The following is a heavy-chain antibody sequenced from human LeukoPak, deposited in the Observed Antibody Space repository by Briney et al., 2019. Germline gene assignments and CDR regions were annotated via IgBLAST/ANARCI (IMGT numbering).Heavy chain of an antibody. CDR1: GFTLTSYS. V-gene: IGHV3-21*01. Sequence: GGSLTLSCAASGFTLTSYSMNWVRQAPGKGLEWVSSISSSGSYIYYADSVKGRFTISRDNAKNSLYLQMNSLRAEDTAVYYCVIAAAGRATDYWGQGTLGTVSS. D-gene: IGHD6-13*01. CDR2: ISSSGSYI. CDR3: VIAAAGRATDY. J-gene: IGHJ4*02.